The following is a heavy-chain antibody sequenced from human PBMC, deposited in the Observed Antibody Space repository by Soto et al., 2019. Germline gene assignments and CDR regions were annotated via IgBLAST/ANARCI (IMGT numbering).Heavy chain of an antibody. V-gene: IGHV5-51*01. CDR1: GYSFSSYW. CDR2: IYPGDSDT. Sequence: GESLKISCKGSGYSFSSYWIGWVRQMPGKGLEWMGIIYPGDSDTIYSPSFQGQVTISADKSISTAYLQWSSLKASDTAMYYCARLCKGLGKLYLGARLWGQGNLVTVAS. CDR3: ARLCKGLGKLYLGARL. D-gene: IGHD3-16*01. J-gene: IGHJ4*02.